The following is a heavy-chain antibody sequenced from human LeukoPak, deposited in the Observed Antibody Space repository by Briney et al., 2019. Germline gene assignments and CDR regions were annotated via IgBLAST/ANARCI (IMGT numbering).Heavy chain of an antibody. CDR3: ATIPLGGGQWHFDY. CDR1: GYSLTDYY. V-gene: IGHV1-2*02. D-gene: IGHD6-19*01. J-gene: IGHJ4*02. Sequence: ASVKISCKASGYSLTDYYMHWVRQVPGQGLEWMGWINPNGGTNFAQKFQGRVTMTRDTSIATAYMELSRLTSDDTAIYYCATIPLGGGQWHFDYWGQGTLLTVSS. CDR2: INPNGGT.